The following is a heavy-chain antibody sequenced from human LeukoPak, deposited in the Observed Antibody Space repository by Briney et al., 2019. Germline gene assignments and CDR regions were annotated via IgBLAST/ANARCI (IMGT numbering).Heavy chain of an antibody. CDR1: GGSFSGYY. D-gene: IGHD3-16*02. CDR3: ARGGRRYDYVWGSYRYLPTSTDY. J-gene: IGHJ4*02. Sequence: PSETLSLTCAVYGGSFSGYYWSWIRQPPGKGLEWIGEINHSGSTNYNSSLKSRVTISVDTSKNQFSLKLSSVTAADTAVYYCARGGRRYDYVWGSYRYLPTSTDYWGQGTLVTVSS. V-gene: IGHV4-34*01. CDR2: INHSGST.